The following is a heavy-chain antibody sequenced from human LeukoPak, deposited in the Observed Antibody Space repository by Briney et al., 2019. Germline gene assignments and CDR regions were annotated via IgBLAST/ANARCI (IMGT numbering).Heavy chain of an antibody. CDR1: GGTFSSYA. CDR2: IIPIFGTA. D-gene: IGHD5-12*01. CDR3: ARDIAYSGYDYGPRFDP. J-gene: IGHJ5*02. V-gene: IGHV1-69*13. Sequence: GASVTVSCKASGGTFSSYAVSWVRQAPGQGLEWMGGIIPIFGTANYAQKFQGRVTITADESTSTAYMELSSLRSEDTAVYYCARDIAYSGYDYGPRFDPWGQGTLVTVSS.